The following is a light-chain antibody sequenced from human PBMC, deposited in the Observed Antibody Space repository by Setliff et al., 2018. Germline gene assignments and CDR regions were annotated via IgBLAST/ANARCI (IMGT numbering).Light chain of an antibody. J-gene: IGLJ1*01. Sequence: QSALAQPPSASGPPGQSVTISCTGTSSDVGGYNRVPWYQQYPGKAPKAMIYEVTKRPSGVPDRFSGSKSGNTASLTVSGLQAEDEGDYYCGSYAGYNNFYVFGTGTKVTVL. CDR3: GSYAGYNNFYV. CDR1: SSDVGGYNR. CDR2: EVT. V-gene: IGLV2-8*01.